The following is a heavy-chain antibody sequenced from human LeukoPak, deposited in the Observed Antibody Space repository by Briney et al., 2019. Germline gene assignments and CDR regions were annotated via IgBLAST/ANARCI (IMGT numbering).Heavy chain of an antibody. CDR3: ARELYGDYPSGGD. D-gene: IGHD4-17*01. Sequence: ASVKVSCKASGYTFTGYYMHWVRQAPGQGLEWMGWINPNSGGTNYAQKFQGRVTMTRDTSISTAYMELSRLRSEDTAVYYCARELYGDYPSGGDWGQGTLVTVSS. CDR1: GYTFTGYY. J-gene: IGHJ4*02. V-gene: IGHV1-2*02. CDR2: INPNSGGT.